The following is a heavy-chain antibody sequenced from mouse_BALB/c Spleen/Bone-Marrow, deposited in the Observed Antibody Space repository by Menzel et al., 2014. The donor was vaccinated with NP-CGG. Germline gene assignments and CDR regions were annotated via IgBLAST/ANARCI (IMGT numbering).Heavy chain of an antibody. CDR2: INPSTGYT. Sequence: VHLVASGAELAKPGASVKMSCKASGYTFXNYWMHWVKQRPGQGLEWIGYINPSTGYTENNQNFKDKATLTADKSSSTAHMQLSSLTSEDLAVYYCVRPYGNYVGFAYWGQGTLVTVSA. D-gene: IGHD2-1*01. CDR1: GYTFXNYW. CDR3: VRPYGNYVGFAY. J-gene: IGHJ3*01. V-gene: IGHV1-7*01.